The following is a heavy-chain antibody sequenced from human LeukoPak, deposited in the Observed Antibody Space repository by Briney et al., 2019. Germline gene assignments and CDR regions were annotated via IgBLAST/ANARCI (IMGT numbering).Heavy chain of an antibody. Sequence: PGGSLRLSCAASGFTFSSYSMNWVRQAPGKGLEWVSSISSSSSYIYYADSVKGRFTISRDNAKNSLYLQMNSLRAEDTAVYYCARGGYSYGPLGESYWGQGTLVTVSS. V-gene: IGHV3-21*01. J-gene: IGHJ4*02. CDR1: GFTFSSYS. CDR3: ARGGYSYGPLGESY. CDR2: ISSSSSYI. D-gene: IGHD5-18*01.